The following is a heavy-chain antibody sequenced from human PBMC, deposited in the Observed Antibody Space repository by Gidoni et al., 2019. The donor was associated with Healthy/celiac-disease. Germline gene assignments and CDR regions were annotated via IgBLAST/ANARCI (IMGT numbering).Heavy chain of an antibody. CDR1: GFTFSSYE. D-gene: IGHD6-19*01. CDR3: ARYHSSKSGVGPKGDY. J-gene: IGHJ4*02. V-gene: IGHV3-48*03. CDR2: ISSSGSTI. Sequence: VQLSESGRGLVQPVGSLRLSCTPSGFTFSSYEMNWFRPAPGKGLEWVSYISSSGSTIYYADSVKGRFTNSRDNAKNSLYLQMNGLRDEDTSVYYCARYHSSKSGVGPKGDYWGQGTLVTVSS.